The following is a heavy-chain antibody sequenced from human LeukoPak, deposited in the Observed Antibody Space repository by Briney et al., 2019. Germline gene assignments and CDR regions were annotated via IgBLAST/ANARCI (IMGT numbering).Heavy chain of an antibody. CDR2: IRYGGSNK. Sequence: GGSLRLSCAASGFTFSSYGMHWVRQAPGKGLEWVAFIRYGGSNKYYADSVKGRFTISRDNSKNTLYLQMNSLRAEDTAVYYCAKDSVDRYSSYNLGYWGQGTLVTVSS. J-gene: IGHJ4*02. D-gene: IGHD6-13*01. V-gene: IGHV3-30*02. CDR3: AKDSVDRYSSYNLGY. CDR1: GFTFSSYG.